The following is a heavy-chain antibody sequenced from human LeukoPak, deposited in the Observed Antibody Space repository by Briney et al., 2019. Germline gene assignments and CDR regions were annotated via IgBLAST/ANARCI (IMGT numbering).Heavy chain of an antibody. J-gene: IGHJ4*02. D-gene: IGHD6-19*01. CDR1: GFTFSSYS. Sequence: GGSLRLSCAASGFTFSSYSMNWVRQAPGKGLEWVSSISSSSRYIYYADSVRGRFTISRDNAKNSLYLQMNSLRAEDTAVYYCARGVAGTLGGQGTLVTVSS. CDR3: ARGVAGTL. V-gene: IGHV3-21*01. CDR2: ISSSSRYI.